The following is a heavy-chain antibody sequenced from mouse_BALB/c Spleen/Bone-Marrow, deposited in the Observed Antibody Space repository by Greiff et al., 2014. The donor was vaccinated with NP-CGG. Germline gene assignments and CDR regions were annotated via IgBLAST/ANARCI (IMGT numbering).Heavy chain of an antibody. D-gene: IGHD4-1*01. V-gene: IGHV14-3*02. CDR3: ARWEYYAMDY. CDR1: GFNIKDTY. Sequence: VQLQQSGAELVKPGASVKLSCTASGFNIKDTYMHWVKQRPEQGLEWIGMIDPANGNTKYDPKFQGKATITADTSSNTAYLHLSSLTSEDTAVYYYARWEYYAMDYWGQGTSVTVSS. CDR2: IDPANGNT. J-gene: IGHJ4*01.